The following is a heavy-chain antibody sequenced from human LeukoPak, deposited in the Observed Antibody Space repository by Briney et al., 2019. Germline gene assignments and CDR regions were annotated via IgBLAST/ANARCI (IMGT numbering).Heavy chain of an antibody. D-gene: IGHD3-16*01. V-gene: IGHV4-61*09. J-gene: IGHJ5*02. Sequence: SETLSLTCTVSGGSISSGFYYWNWIRQPAGKGLEWIGHISTTGSTNYNPSLKSRFTISVDTSKNQFSLKLSSVTAADTAVYYCARGGMIKVDPWGQGTLVTVSS. CDR3: ARGGMIKVDP. CDR2: ISTTGST. CDR1: GGSISSGFYY.